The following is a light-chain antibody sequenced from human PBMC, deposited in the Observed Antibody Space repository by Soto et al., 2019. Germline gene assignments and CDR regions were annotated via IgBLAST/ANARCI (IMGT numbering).Light chain of an antibody. J-gene: IGKJ1*01. CDR3: HQYGDSPQP. V-gene: IGKV3-20*01. CDR2: GAS. CDR1: QSVRSSY. Sequence: EIVWTQSPGTQSLSPGERATLSCRDSQSVRSSYLAWYQQKPGQAPRLLIYGASTRATGIPDRFSGGGSGTDFTLTISRLEPEDLAVYFCHQYGDSPQPFGQGTKVDIK.